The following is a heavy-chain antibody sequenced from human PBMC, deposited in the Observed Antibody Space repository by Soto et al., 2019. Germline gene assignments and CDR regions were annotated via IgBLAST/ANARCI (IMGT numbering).Heavy chain of an antibody. CDR1: GGSISSYY. Sequence: SATLSITCTVSGGSISSYYWSWIRQPPGKGLEWIGYIYYSGSTNCNPSLKSRVTISVDTSKNQFSLKLSSVTAADTAVYYCARRYGGNLDYWGLGTLVTVSS. D-gene: IGHD1-26*01. CDR2: IYYSGST. J-gene: IGHJ4*02. V-gene: IGHV4-59*08. CDR3: ARRYGGNLDY.